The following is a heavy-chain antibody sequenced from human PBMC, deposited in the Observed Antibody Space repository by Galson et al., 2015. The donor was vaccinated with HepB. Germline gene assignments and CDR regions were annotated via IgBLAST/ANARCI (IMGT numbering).Heavy chain of an antibody. Sequence: SLRLSCAASGFTFINYAMSWVRQAPEKGLEWVSAISGSGVSTYYADSMQGRFTISRDSSKNTLYLQMNSLRAEDTAVYYCAKVGVTCSGTRCYSLHYMDVWGKGTTVTVSS. V-gene: IGHV3-23*01. CDR3: AKVGVTCSGTRCYSLHYMDV. CDR1: GFTFINYA. J-gene: IGHJ6*03. D-gene: IGHD2-2*01. CDR2: ISGSGVST.